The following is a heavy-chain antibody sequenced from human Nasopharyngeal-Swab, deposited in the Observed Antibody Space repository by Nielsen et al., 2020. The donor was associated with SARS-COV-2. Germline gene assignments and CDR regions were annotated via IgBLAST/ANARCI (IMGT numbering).Heavy chain of an antibody. CDR2: FDPEDGET. CDR3: ARAVYSSSWYYFDY. D-gene: IGHD6-13*01. J-gene: IGHJ4*02. Sequence: ASVKVSCKVSGYTLTELSMHWVRQAPGKGLEWMGGFDPEDGETIYAQKFQGRVTMTEDTSTDTAYMELSRLRSDDTAVYYCARAVYSSSWYYFDYWGQGTLVTVSS. V-gene: IGHV1-24*01. CDR1: GYTLTELS.